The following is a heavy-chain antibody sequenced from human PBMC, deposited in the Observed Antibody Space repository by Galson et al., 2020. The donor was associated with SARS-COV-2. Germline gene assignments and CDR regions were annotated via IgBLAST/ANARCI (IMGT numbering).Heavy chain of an antibody. J-gene: IGHJ4*02. CDR1: GFTFSSYA. CDR2: ISYDGSNK. Sequence: GGSLRLSCAASGFTFSSYAMHWVRQAPGKGLEWVAVISYDGSNKYYADSVKGRFTISRDNSKNTLYLQMNSLRAEDTAVYYCAGGSYFLYYFDYWGQGTLVTVSS. V-gene: IGHV3-30*04. CDR3: AGGSYFLYYFDY. D-gene: IGHD1-26*01.